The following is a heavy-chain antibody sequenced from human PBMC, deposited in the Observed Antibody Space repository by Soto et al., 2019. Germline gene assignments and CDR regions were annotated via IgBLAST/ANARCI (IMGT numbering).Heavy chain of an antibody. CDR1: GFTFSGSA. J-gene: IGHJ6*03. Sequence: GGSLRLSCAASGFTFSGSAMHWVRQASGKGLEWVGRIRSKANSYATAYAGSGKGRFTISRDDSKNTAYLQMNSLKTEDTAVYYCTSHLPRGYCSSTSCYADYYYYYMDVWGKGTTVTVSS. V-gene: IGHV3-73*01. CDR2: IRSKANSYAT. CDR3: TSHLPRGYCSSTSCYADYYYYYMDV. D-gene: IGHD2-2*01.